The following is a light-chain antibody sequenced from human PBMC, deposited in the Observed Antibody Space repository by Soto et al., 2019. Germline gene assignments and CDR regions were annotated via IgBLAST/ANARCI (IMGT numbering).Light chain of an antibody. V-gene: IGLV2-23*02. CDR3: CAFAYSRVV. Sequence: QSALTQPASVSGSPGQSITISCTGTSSDVGGYNLVSWYQQHPGKAPKLIIYEVTQRPSGVSNRFSGSKSGSTASLTISGLQAEDEADYYCCAFAYSRVVFGGGTKLTVL. J-gene: IGLJ3*02. CDR1: SSDVGGYNL. CDR2: EVT.